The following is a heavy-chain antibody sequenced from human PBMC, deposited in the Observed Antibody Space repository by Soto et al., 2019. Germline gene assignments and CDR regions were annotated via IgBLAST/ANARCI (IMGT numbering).Heavy chain of an antibody. J-gene: IGHJ3*02. CDR3: ASHSTVPRARDAFDI. CDR1: GGSISSGDYY. CDR2: IYYSGST. Sequence: SETLSLTCTVSGGSISSGDYYWSWIRQPPGKGLEWIGYIYYSGSTYYNPSLKSRVTISVDTSKNQFSLKLSSVTAADTAVYYCASHSTVPRARDAFDIWGQGTMVTVSS. V-gene: IGHV4-30-4*01. D-gene: IGHD4-17*01.